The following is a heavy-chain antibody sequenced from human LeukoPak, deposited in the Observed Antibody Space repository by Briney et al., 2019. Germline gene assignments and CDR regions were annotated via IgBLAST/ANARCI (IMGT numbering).Heavy chain of an antibody. D-gene: IGHD3-22*01. CDR2: ISYDGSNK. V-gene: IGHV3-30-3*01. J-gene: IGHJ4*02. Sequence: GRSLRLSCAASGFTFSSYAMHWVRQAPGKGLEWVAVISYDGSNKYYADSVKGRFTISRDNSKNTPYLQMNSLRAEDTAVYYCARDRQFTYYYDSSGYYFDYWGQGTLVTVSS. CDR1: GFTFSSYA. CDR3: ARDRQFTYYYDSSGYYFDY.